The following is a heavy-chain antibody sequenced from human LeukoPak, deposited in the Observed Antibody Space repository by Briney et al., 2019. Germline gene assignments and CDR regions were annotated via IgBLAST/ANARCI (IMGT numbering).Heavy chain of an antibody. D-gene: IGHD3-22*01. CDR3: ARGRGYYLDY. CDR1: GFTFSSYD. CDR2: IGTTGET. V-gene: IGHV3-13*01. J-gene: IGHJ4*02. Sequence: RTGGSLRLSCAASGFTFSSYDMHWVRQVTGKVLEWVSVIGTTGETYYPGSVKGRFTIARGNAKNSLYLQMNSLRAGDTAVYYCARGRGYYLDYWGQGTLVTVSS.